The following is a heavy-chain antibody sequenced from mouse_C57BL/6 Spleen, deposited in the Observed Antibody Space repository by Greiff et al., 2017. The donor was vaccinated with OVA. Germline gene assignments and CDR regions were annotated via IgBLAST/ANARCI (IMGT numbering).Heavy chain of an antibody. Sequence: QVQLQQPGAELVRPGSSVKLSCKASGYTFTSYWMHWVKQRPIQGLEWIGNIDPSDSETHYNQKFKDKATLTVDKSSSTAYMQLSSLTSEDSAVYDCARAATVVAYYFDYWGQGTTLTVSS. CDR3: ARAATVVAYYFDY. CDR2: IDPSDSET. D-gene: IGHD1-1*01. V-gene: IGHV1-52*01. CDR1: GYTFTSYW. J-gene: IGHJ2*01.